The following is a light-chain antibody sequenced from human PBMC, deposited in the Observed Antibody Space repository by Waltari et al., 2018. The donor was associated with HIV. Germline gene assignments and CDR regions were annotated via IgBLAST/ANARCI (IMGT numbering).Light chain of an antibody. CDR1: QSVSSSY. J-gene: IGKJ1*01. CDR3: QQYGSSHAWT. Sequence: EIVLTQSPGTLSLSPGEIATLSCRASQSVSSSYLAWYQQKPGQAPRLLIYGASSRATGIPDRFSGSGSGTDFTLTISRLEPEDFAVYYCQQYGSSHAWTFGQGTKVEIK. CDR2: GAS. V-gene: IGKV3-20*01.